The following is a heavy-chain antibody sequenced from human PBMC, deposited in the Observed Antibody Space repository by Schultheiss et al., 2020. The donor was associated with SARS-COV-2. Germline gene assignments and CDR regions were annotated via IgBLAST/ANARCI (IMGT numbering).Heavy chain of an antibody. Sequence: GGSLRLSCAASGFTFSSYGMHWVRQAPGKGLEWVAVISYDGSNKYYADSVRGRFTTSRDNAKNSLYLQMNSLRAEDTAVYYCARDLITRGYSYGYGYWGQGTLVTVSS. CDR2: ISYDGSNK. CDR3: ARDLITRGYSYGYGY. CDR1: GFTFSSYG. J-gene: IGHJ4*02. D-gene: IGHD5-18*01. V-gene: IGHV3-30*03.